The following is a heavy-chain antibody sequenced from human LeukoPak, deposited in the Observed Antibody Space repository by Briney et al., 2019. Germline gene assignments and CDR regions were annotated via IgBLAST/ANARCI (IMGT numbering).Heavy chain of an antibody. CDR2: INRSGST. Sequence: SETLSLTCAVYGGSFSGYYWSWIRQPPGKGLEWIGEINRSGSTNYNPSLKSRVTISVDTSKNQFSLKLSSVTAADTAVYYCARRPRGYSSSWPLNWFDPWGQGTLVTVSS. CDR1: GGSFSGYY. CDR3: ARRPRGYSSSWPLNWFDP. V-gene: IGHV4-34*01. J-gene: IGHJ5*02. D-gene: IGHD6-13*01.